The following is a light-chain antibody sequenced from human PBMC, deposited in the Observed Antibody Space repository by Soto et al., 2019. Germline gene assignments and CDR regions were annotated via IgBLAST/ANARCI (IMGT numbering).Light chain of an antibody. CDR1: QGISSY. CDR3: QQYYSYPRT. Sequence: DRVTITCRASQGISSYLAWYQQKPGKAPKLLIYAASTLQSGVPSRFSGSGSGTDFTFTISCLQSEDFATYYCQQYYSYPRTFGQGTKVDIK. CDR2: AAS. J-gene: IGKJ1*01. V-gene: IGKV1-8*01.